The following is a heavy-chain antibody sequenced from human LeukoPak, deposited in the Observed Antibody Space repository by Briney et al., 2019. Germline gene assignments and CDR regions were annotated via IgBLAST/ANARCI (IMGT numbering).Heavy chain of an antibody. V-gene: IGHV1-3*01. D-gene: IGHD5-18*01. CDR2: INPVNGNT. CDR3: ARDHTADNAFDI. Sequence: MAWINPVNGNTKYSQKFQGSVTITRDTSASTAYMELSSLRSEDTAVYYCARDHTADNAFDIWGQGTMVTVSS. J-gene: IGHJ3*02.